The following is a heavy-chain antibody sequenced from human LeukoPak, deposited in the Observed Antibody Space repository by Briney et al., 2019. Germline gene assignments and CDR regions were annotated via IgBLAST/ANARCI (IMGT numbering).Heavy chain of an antibody. CDR1: GGSFSDYY. D-gene: IGHD4-17*01. J-gene: IGHJ5*02. V-gene: IGHV4-34*01. Sequence: SETLSLTCAVYGGSFSDYYWSWIRQPPGKGLEWIGEINHSGSTNYNPYLKSRVTISVDTSKNQFSLKLSSVTAADTAVYYCASNSGDYNRWGNFDPWGQGSLVTVSS. CDR3: ASNSGDYNRWGNFDP. CDR2: INHSGST.